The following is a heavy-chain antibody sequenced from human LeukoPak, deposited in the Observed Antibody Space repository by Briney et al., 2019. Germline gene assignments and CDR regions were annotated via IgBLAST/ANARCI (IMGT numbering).Heavy chain of an antibody. CDR3: ARAPRVGATNGPFDY. D-gene: IGHD1-26*01. Sequence: SVKVSCKASGGTFSSCAISWVRQAPGQGLEWMGGIIPIFGTANYAQKFQGRVTITTDESTSTAYMELSSLRSEDTAVYYCARAPRVGATNGPFDYWGQGTLVTVSS. CDR1: GGTFSSCA. V-gene: IGHV1-69*05. CDR2: IIPIFGTA. J-gene: IGHJ4*02.